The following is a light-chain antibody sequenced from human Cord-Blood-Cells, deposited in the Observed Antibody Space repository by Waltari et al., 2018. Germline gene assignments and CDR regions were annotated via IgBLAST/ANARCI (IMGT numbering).Light chain of an antibody. CDR1: QRISSY. CDR3: QLTYKPPPLT. CDR2: SAS. Sequence: DIQLTQSPSSLSASVGDRVTITCRVSQRISSYLNWYRQKPGKVPKLLIYSASNLQSGVPSRSSGSGAGTAYTITISSLQPEDVATYYGQLTYKPPPLTFGGGTKVEIK. V-gene: IGKV1-27*01. J-gene: IGKJ4*01.